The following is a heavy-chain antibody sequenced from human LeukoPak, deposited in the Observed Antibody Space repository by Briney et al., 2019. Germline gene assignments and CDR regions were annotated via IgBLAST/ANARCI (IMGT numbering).Heavy chain of an antibody. CDR3: ARGAYYYDSSGYLGHYYYDMDV. CDR2: IIPIFGTA. Sequence: SVKVSCKASGGTFSSYAFSWVRQAPGQGLEWMGGIIPIFGTANYAQTFQGRVTITADESTSTAYVELSSLRSEDTAVYYCARGAYYYDSSGYLGHYYYDMDVWGQGTTVTVSS. J-gene: IGHJ6*02. CDR1: GGTFSSYA. D-gene: IGHD3-22*01. V-gene: IGHV1-69*13.